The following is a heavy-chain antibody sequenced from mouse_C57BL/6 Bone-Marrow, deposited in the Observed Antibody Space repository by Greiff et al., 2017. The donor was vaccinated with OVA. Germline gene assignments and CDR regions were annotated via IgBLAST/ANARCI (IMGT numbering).Heavy chain of an antibody. CDR3: SRSITTVVASPSYYAMDD. D-gene: IGHD1-1*01. CDR1: GYTFTDYN. Sequence: LVKPGASVKIPCKASGYTFTDYNMDWVKQSHGKSLEWLGDINPNNGGTIYNQKFKGKATLTVDKSSSTAYMELSSLTSEDTAVYYCSRSITTVVASPSYYAMDDWGQGTSVTVSS. CDR2: INPNNGGT. J-gene: IGHJ4*01. V-gene: IGHV1-18*01.